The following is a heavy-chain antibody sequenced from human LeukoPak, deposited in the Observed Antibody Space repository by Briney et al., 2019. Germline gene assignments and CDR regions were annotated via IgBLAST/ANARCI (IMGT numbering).Heavy chain of an antibody. J-gene: IGHJ4*02. CDR1: GFTFSSYS. D-gene: IGHD3-22*01. CDR2: ISSSSSTI. CDR3: ARHMSSREYYDSSGDGALMYSFDY. V-gene: IGHV3-48*04. Sequence: PGGSLRLSCAASGFTFSSYSMNWVRQAPGKGLEWVSYISSSSSTIYYADSVKGRFTISRDNAKNSLYLQMNSLRAEDTAVYYCARHMSSREYYDSSGDGALMYSFDYWGQGTLVTVSS.